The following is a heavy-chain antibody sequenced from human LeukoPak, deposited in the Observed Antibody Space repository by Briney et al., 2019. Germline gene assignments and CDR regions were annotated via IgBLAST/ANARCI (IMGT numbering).Heavy chain of an antibody. J-gene: IGHJ5*02. CDR1: GYSFTSYW. CDR3: ARQYMDTAMAFDP. Sequence: GESLKISCKGSGYSFTSYWIGWVRQMPGKGLEWLGIIYPGDSDTRYSPSFQGQVTISADKSVSTAYLQWSSLKASDTAMYYCARQYMDTAMAFDPWGQGTLVTVSS. V-gene: IGHV5-51*01. CDR2: IYPGDSDT. D-gene: IGHD5-18*01.